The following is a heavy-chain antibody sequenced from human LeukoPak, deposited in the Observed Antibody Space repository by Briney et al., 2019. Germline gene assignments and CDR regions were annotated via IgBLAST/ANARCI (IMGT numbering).Heavy chain of an antibody. D-gene: IGHD3-9*01. CDR3: ARESGYYDILTGYYSPGERRYFQH. J-gene: IGHJ1*01. CDR1: GFTFSSYW. Sequence: PGGSLRLSCAASGFTFSSYWMSWVRQAPGKGLEWVANIKQDGSEKYYVDSVKGRFTISRDNAKNSLYLQMNSLRAEDTAVYYCARESGYYDILTGYYSPGERRYFQHWGRGTLVTVSS. CDR2: IKQDGSEK. V-gene: IGHV3-7*03.